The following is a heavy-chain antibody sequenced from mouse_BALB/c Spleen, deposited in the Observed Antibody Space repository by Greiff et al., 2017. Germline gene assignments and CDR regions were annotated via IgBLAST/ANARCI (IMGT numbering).Heavy chain of an antibody. V-gene: IGHV1-54*01. CDR3: ARTSYDRYDGYAMDY. Sequence: QVQLQQSGAELVRPGTSVKVSCKASGYAFTNYLIEWVKQRPGQGLEWIGVINPGSGGTNYNEKFKGKATLTADKSSSTAYMQLSSLTSDDSAVYFCARTSYDRYDGYAMDYWGQGTSVTVSS. CDR2: INPGSGGT. CDR1: GYAFTNYL. D-gene: IGHD2-14*01. J-gene: IGHJ4*01.